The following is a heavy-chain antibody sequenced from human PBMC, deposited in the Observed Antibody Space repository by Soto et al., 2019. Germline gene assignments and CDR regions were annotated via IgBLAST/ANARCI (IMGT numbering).Heavy chain of an antibody. CDR3: ARVPGP. Sequence: QLRLQESGSGLVKPSQTLALTCAVSGGSISSGGYSWSWIRQPSGKGLEWIGYIYHSGSTYYNPSLKSRVTISVDRSKNQFSLKLSSVTAADTAMYYCARVPGPWGQGTLVTVSS. J-gene: IGHJ5*02. CDR1: GGSISSGGYS. V-gene: IGHV4-30-2*01. CDR2: IYHSGST.